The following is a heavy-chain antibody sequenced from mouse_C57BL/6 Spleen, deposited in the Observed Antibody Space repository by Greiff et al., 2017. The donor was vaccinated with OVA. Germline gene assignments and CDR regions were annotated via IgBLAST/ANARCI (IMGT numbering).Heavy chain of an antibody. CDR2: IDPENGDT. CDR1: GFNIKDDY. J-gene: IGHJ2*01. V-gene: IGHV14-4*01. CDR3: TTSPITTVVD. Sequence: EVQRVESGAELVRPGASVKLSCTASGFNIKDDYMHWVKQRPEQGLEWIGWIDPENGDTEYASKFQGKATITADTSSNTAYLQLSSLTSEDTAVYYCTTSPITTVVDWGQGTTLTVSS. D-gene: IGHD1-1*01.